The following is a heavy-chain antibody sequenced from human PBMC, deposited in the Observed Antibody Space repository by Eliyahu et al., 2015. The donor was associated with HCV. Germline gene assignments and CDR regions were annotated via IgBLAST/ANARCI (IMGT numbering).Heavy chain of an antibody. CDR2: ISSSSTYT. J-gene: IGHJ3*02. V-gene: IGHV3-11*06. D-gene: IGHD6-19*01. CDR3: ARGADPVAVADTFDI. Sequence: QVQLVESGGGLVKPGGSLXLSCAASGXXXXDYYMSWIRQAPGKGLEWVSYISSSSTYTNYXDSVRGRFTISRDSAKNSLYLQMNSLRAEDTAVYYCARGADPVAVADTFDIWGRGTMVTVSS. CDR1: GXXXXDYY.